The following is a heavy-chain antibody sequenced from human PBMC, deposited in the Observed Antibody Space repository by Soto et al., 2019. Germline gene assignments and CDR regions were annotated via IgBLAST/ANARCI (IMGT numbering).Heavy chain of an antibody. Sequence: QVQLVQSGAEEKKPGASVKVSCKASGYTFTSYAMHWVRQAPGQRLEWMGWINAGNGNTKYSQKFQGRVTITSATSASTAYMELSSLRSEDTAVYYCARDQSYYGMDVWGQGTTVTVSS. CDR2: INAGNGNT. CDR1: GYTFTSYA. V-gene: IGHV1-3*05. J-gene: IGHJ6*02. CDR3: ARDQSYYGMDV.